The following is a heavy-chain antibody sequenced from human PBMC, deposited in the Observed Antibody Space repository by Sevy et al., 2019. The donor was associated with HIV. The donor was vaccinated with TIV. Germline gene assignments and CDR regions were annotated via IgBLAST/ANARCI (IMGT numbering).Heavy chain of an antibody. Sequence: SETLSLTCAVSGGSIRNGHWWNWVRQPPGKALEWIGEIYYTGSTNYNPSLKTRFTISLDKSMNQFSLIVTSVAAADTAVYFCARCGYYYDNSHFYPRDLWGQGTLVTVSS. V-gene: IGHV4-4*02. D-gene: IGHD3-22*01. CDR2: IYYTGST. J-gene: IGHJ5*02. CDR1: GGSIRNGHW. CDR3: ARCGYYYDNSHFYPRDL.